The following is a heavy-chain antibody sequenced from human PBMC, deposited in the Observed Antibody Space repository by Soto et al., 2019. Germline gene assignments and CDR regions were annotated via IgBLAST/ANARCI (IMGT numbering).Heavy chain of an antibody. Sequence: SETLSLTCTVSGGSISSGPYSWGWIRQPPGEGLEWIGTFHYSESTYYNPSLESRVTISVDTSKNQFSLKVSSVTVADTAVYYCARLGGYCSSTNCYGYYSMDVWGQGTTVTVSS. CDR1: GGSISSGPYS. J-gene: IGHJ6*02. D-gene: IGHD2-2*01. CDR3: ARLGGYCSSTNCYGYYSMDV. V-gene: IGHV4-39*01. CDR2: FHYSEST.